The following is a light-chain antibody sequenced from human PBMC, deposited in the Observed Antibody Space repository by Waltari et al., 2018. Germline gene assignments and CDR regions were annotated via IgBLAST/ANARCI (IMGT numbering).Light chain of an antibody. CDR2: DAS. Sequence: EIVMTPYPATLSLFPGERAPLSCSARQSASSRLAWYSQKPVHSPRLLIYDASTKATGSPDRFSGSGSGTEFTLTVSSLYPEDDAVYFSQQETNWAHSFCQGTKVEIK. J-gene: IGKJ2*03. CDR3: QQETNWAHS. V-gene: IGKV3D-15*01. CDR1: QSASSR.